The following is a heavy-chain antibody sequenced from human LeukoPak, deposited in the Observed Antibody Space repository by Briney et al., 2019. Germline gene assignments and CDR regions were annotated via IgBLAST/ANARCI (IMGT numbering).Heavy chain of an antibody. D-gene: IGHD4-17*01. Sequence: SSETLSLTCAVSGGSISSSNWWSWVRQPPGKGLEWIGEIYHSGSTNYNPSLKSRVTISVDKSKNQFSLNLSSVTAADTAVYYCARDSYGDYTNYFDYWGQGTLVTVSS. CDR3: ARDSYGDYTNYFDY. J-gene: IGHJ4*02. CDR1: GGSISSSNW. V-gene: IGHV4-4*02. CDR2: IYHSGST.